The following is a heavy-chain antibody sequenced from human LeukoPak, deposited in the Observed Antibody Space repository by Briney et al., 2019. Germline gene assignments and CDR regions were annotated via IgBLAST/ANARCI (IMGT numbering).Heavy chain of an antibody. V-gene: IGHV3-48*03. D-gene: IGHD6-19*01. CDR2: IGCSGTTI. J-gene: IGHJ4*02. Sequence: GGSLRLSCAVSGFPFSIYEMNWVRQAPGKGLEWVSNIGCSGTTIYYADSVKGRFSISRDNAKSSLYLQMNSLRVEDTAVYYCALLAVASDFDYWGQGALVTVSS. CDR1: GFPFSIYE. CDR3: ALLAVASDFDY.